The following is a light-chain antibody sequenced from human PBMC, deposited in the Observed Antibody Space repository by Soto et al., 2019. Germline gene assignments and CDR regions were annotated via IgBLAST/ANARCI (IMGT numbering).Light chain of an antibody. V-gene: IGKV1-39*01. Sequence: DTQMTQSPSSLSACVGDRVTITCRASQSISSFLNWYQMKPGKAPKLLIYETSSLHIGVPSRFSGGGSGTDFTLTIISLRPEDFATYYCQQLNSYPVTFGQGTRLEIK. J-gene: IGKJ5*01. CDR1: QSISSF. CDR2: ETS. CDR3: QQLNSYPVT.